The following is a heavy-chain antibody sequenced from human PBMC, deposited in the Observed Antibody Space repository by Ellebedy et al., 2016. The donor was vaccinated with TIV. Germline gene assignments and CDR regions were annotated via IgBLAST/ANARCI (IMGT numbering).Heavy chain of an antibody. CDR2: ISAYNGNT. CDR3: ARDRLYCSSTSCYPSYPFDP. Sequence: ASVKVSXXASGYTFTSYGISWVRQAPGQGLEWMGWISAYNGNTNYAQKLQGRVTMATDTSTSTAYMELWSLRSDDTAVYYCARDRLYCSSTSCYPSYPFDPWGQGTLVTVSS. D-gene: IGHD2-2*01. V-gene: IGHV1-18*01. CDR1: GYTFTSYG. J-gene: IGHJ5*02.